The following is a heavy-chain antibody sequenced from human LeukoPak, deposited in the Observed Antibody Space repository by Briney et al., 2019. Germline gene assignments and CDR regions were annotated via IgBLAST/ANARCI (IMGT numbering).Heavy chain of an antibody. V-gene: IGHV3-7*01. CDR1: GFTFSNYW. CDR2: IKQDGSEK. J-gene: IGHJ4*02. CDR3: ARDSLEYTTSSAAY. D-gene: IGHD6-13*01. Sequence: GGSLRLSCAASGFTFSNYWMSWVRQAPGKGLEWVAIIKQDGSEKYSVDSVKGRFIISRDNAKNSLYLQTNRLRVEDTALYYCARDSLEYTTSSAAYWGQGALVTVSS.